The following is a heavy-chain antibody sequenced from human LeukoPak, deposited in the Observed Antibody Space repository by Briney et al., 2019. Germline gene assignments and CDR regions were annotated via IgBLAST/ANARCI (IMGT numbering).Heavy chain of an antibody. CDR3: ARAGAAAERPYGMDV. V-gene: IGHV1-69*04. J-gene: IGHJ6*02. CDR2: IIPILGIA. Sequence: SVKVSCKASGGTFSSYAISWVRQAPGQGLEWMGRIIPILGIANYAQKFQGRVTITADKSTSTAYMELSSLRSEDTAVYYCARAGAAAERPYGMDVWGPGTLVTVSS. D-gene: IGHD6-13*01. CDR1: GGTFSSYA.